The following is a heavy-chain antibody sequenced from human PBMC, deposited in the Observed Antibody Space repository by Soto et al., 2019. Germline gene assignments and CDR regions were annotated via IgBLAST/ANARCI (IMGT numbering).Heavy chain of an antibody. J-gene: IGHJ4*02. Sequence: EVQLLESGGGLVQPGGSLRLSCAASGFTFSSYAMSWVRQAPGKGLEWVSAISGSGGSTYYADSVKGRFTISRDNSKNTLYLRMNSLRAEDTAVYYCASRPTVTTYVYWGQGTLVTVSS. V-gene: IGHV3-23*01. D-gene: IGHD4-17*01. CDR3: ASRPTVTTYVY. CDR2: ISGSGGST. CDR1: GFTFSSYA.